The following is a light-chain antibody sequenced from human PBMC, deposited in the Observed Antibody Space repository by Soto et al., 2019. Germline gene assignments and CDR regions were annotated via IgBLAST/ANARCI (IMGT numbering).Light chain of an antibody. CDR1: SSDVGGYNY. CDR2: DVS. CDR3: CSYAGSYTFYV. J-gene: IGLJ1*01. Sequence: VLAQPRSVSGSPGQSVTISCTGTSSDVGGYNYVSWYQQHPGKAPKLMIYDVSKRPSGVPDRFSGSKSGNTASLTISGLQAEDEADYYCCSYAGSYTFYVFGTGTKVTVL. V-gene: IGLV2-11*01.